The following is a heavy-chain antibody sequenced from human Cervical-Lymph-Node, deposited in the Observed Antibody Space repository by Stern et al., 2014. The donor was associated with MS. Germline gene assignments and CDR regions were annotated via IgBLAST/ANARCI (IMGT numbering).Heavy chain of an antibody. Sequence: EVQLVESGGGLVQPGGSLRLSCAASGFTLSNYNMNWVRQAPGKGLEWISFISTLSKTIYYADSVKGRFTISRDNAKNLLFLQMNSLRVEDTAMYYCARGMTIFGEGAWGQGTLVTVSS. CDR2: ISTLSKTI. J-gene: IGHJ5*02. V-gene: IGHV3-48*01. CDR1: GFTLSNYN. CDR3: ARGMTIFGEGA. D-gene: IGHD3-3*01.